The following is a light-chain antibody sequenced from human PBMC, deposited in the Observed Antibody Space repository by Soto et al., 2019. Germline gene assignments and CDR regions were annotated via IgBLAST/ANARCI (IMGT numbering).Light chain of an antibody. CDR1: QSVSNN. Sequence: EIVLTQSPGTLSRSPGERGTLACRASQSVSNNYLAWYQQKPGQAPRLLIYGASNRATGVPTRISGSGSGTEFTLTISSLQSEDFAVYYCQQYNSWPLTFGGGTKVDIK. J-gene: IGKJ4*01. CDR3: QQYNSWPLT. CDR2: GAS. V-gene: IGKV3D-15*01.